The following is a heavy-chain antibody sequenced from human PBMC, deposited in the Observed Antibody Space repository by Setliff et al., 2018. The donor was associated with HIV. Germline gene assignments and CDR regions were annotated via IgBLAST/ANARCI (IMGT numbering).Heavy chain of an antibody. CDR1: GYSFARYG. V-gene: IGHV1-18*01. J-gene: IGHJ3*02. D-gene: IGHD6-19*01. CDR3: ARVPYRSAWFSGGHDAFDI. Sequence: ASVKVSCKASGYSFARYGLSWVRLAPGQGLEWMGWISGFNGNTKYAQSFQDRVAMTTETATSTAYMEMRSLRSDDTAVYFCARVPYRSAWFSGGHDAFDIWGQGTMVTV. CDR2: ISGFNGNT.